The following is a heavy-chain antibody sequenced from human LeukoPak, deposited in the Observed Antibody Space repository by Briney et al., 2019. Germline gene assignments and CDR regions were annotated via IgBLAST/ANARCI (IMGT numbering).Heavy chain of an antibody. J-gene: IGHJ4*02. V-gene: IGHV1-46*01. D-gene: IGHD3-10*01. CDR3: ARDPFYYGSGSYHFDY. CDR1: GYTFTSYY. CDR2: INPSGGST. Sequence: GASVKVSCKASGYTFTSYYMHWVRQAPGQGLEWMGIINPSGGSTSYAQKFQGRVTMTRDTSTGTVYMELSSLRSEDTAVYYCARDPFYYGSGSYHFDYWGQGTLVTVSS.